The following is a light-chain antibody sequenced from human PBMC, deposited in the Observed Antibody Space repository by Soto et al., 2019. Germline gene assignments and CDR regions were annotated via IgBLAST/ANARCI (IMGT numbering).Light chain of an antibody. CDR3: QQSYSTPTSIT. CDR1: QSITSY. V-gene: IGKV1-39*01. J-gene: IGKJ5*01. CDR2: AAS. Sequence: DIQVTQSPSSLSASVGDRVTITCRASQSITSYLNWFHQKPGKAPKLLIYAASSLQSGVPSRFSGSGSGTGFTLTISSLQPEDFATYYCQQSYSTPTSITFGQGTRLEIK.